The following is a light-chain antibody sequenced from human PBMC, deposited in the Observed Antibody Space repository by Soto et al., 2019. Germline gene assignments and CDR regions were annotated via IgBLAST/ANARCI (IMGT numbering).Light chain of an antibody. Sequence: EIVLTQSPGILSLSPGERASLSCRASQTVISNSLAWYQQKPGQPPRLLIHGASTRAPGIPDRFSGSGSGTEFTLTISSLQSEDFGVYYCQQYKNWPPITFGQGTRLEIK. CDR3: QQYKNWPPIT. V-gene: IGKV3D-15*01. J-gene: IGKJ5*01. CDR1: QTVISNS. CDR2: GAS.